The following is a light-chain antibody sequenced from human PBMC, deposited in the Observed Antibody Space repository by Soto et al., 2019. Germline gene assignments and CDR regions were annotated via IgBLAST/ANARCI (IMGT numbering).Light chain of an antibody. CDR3: QQYNNWPLWT. CDR2: GAS. V-gene: IGKV3-20*01. J-gene: IGKJ1*01. Sequence: EIALTQSPGTLSLSPGERATLPCRASQSFNSIYLAWYQQKPGQAPRLLVYGASSRATGIPDRFSGSGSGTDFTLTIIRLEPEDFAVYYCQQYNNWPLWTFGQGTKVDIK. CDR1: QSFNSIY.